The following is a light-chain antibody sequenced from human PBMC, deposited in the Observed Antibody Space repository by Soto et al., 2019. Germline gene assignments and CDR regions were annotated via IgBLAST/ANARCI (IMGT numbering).Light chain of an antibody. CDR1: QSVNSN. J-gene: IGKJ1*01. CDR3: QQYDQWWT. V-gene: IGKV3-15*01. CDR2: GAS. Sequence: EIVMTQSPATLSVSPGERATFSCRASQSVNSNLAWYQLKPGQPPRLLVYGASIRATDIPARFSGSGSGTDYTLTIRSLQSEDFGVYFCQQYDQWWTFGQGTKVDIK.